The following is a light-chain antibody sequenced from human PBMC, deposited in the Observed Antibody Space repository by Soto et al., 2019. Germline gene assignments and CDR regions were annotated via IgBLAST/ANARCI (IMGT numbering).Light chain of an antibody. CDR2: DAS. J-gene: IGKJ1*01. CDR3: QQYNSYSWT. CDR1: QIISSW. V-gene: IGKV1-5*01. Sequence: DIQMTQSPSTLSASVGYRFTITCRASQIISSWLSWYQQKPGKAPKLLIYDASSLESGDPSRFSGSGSGTEFTLTISSLQPDDFATYYCQQYNSYSWTFGQGTMVDI.